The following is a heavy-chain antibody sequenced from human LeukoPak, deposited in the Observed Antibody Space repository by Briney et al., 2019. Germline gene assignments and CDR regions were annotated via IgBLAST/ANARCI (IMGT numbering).Heavy chain of an antibody. Sequence: SETLSLTCTVSGGSISSGDYYWSWIRQPPRKGLEWIGYIYFSGSTYSNPSLKSRVTISVDTSKNQFSLKLSSVTAADTAVYYCARVGYYYGSGSYLFDYWGQGTLVTVSS. CDR3: ARVGYYYGSGSYLFDY. CDR1: GGSISSGDYY. V-gene: IGHV4-30-4*01. CDR2: IYFSGST. D-gene: IGHD3-10*01. J-gene: IGHJ4*02.